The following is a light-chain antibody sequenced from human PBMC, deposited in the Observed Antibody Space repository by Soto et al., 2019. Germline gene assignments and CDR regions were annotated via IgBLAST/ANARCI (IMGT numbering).Light chain of an antibody. CDR2: SDN. CDR3: AAWDESPNVPV. V-gene: IGLV1-44*01. J-gene: IGLJ3*02. Sequence: QSVLTQPPSASGTPGQRVTISCSGSNSNIGRNTVNWYQQFPGAAPNLLIHSDNQRPSGVPERFSGSRSGTSASLAISGLQYEDEADYYCAAWDESPNVPVFGGGTKLTVL. CDR1: NSNIGRNT.